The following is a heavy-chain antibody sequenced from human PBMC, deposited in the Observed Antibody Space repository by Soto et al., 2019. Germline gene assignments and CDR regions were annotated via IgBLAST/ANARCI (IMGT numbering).Heavy chain of an antibody. CDR3: ARVSNGMDV. Sequence: SETLSLTCTVSGGSISSGDYYWSWIRQPPGKGLEWIGYISYSGSTYYNPSLKSRASISADTSKNQFYLNLSSVTAADTAVYYCARVSNGMDVWGQGTTVTVSS. CDR1: GGSISSGDYY. D-gene: IGHD4-4*01. V-gene: IGHV4-30-4*01. CDR2: ISYSGST. J-gene: IGHJ6*02.